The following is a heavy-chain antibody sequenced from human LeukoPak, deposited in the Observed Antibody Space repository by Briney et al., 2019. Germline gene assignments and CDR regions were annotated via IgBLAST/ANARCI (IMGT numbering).Heavy chain of an antibody. CDR2: ISYDGSNK. V-gene: IGHV3-30-3*01. D-gene: IGHD2-2*01. CDR3: ARQVRGYQLLSGYFDY. CDR1: GFTFSNAW. J-gene: IGHJ4*02. Sequence: GGSLRLSCAASGFTFSNAWMSWVRQAPGKGLEWVAVISYDGSNKYYADSVKGRFTISRDNSKNTLYLQMNSLRAEDTAVYYCARQVRGYQLLSGYFDYWGQGTLVTVSS.